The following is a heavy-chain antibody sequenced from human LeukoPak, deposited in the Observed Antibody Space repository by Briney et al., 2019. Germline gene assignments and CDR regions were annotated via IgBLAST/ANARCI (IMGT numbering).Heavy chain of an antibody. D-gene: IGHD3-10*01. J-gene: IGHJ4*02. CDR1: GGSFRKYY. CDR2: IYHSGST. V-gene: IGHV4-34*09. CDR3: AGGPMALDY. Sequence: PSETLSLTCAVSGGSFRKYYWTWIRQPPGKGLEWIGEIYHSGSTNYNPSLKSRLTISVDTSKNHFSLKLTSVTAADTAVYYCAGGPMALDYWGQGTLVTVSS.